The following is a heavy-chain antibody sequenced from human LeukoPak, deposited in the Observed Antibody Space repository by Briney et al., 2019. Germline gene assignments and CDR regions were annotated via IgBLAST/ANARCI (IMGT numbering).Heavy chain of an antibody. Sequence: GESLKISCKGSGYSFSNYWVGWVRQMSGKGLEWMGVIYPGDSDITYSPAFRGQVTISVDKSISTAYLQWSSLKASDTAMYYCARGDSGWFSNSWGQGNLVTASS. CDR2: IYPGDSDI. V-gene: IGHV5-51*01. D-gene: IGHD6-19*01. CDR1: GYSFSNYW. J-gene: IGHJ4*02. CDR3: ARGDSGWFSNS.